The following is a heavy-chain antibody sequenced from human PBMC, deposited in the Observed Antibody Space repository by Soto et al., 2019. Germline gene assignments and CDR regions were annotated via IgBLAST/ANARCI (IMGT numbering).Heavy chain of an antibody. CDR1: GYSFAGYW. J-gene: IGHJ6*02. V-gene: IGHV5-10-1*01. D-gene: IGHD2-2*01. CDR2: IDPSDSQT. Sequence: PGESLKISCKGSGYSFAGYWITWVRQKPGKGLEWMGRIDPSDSQTYYSPSFRGHVTISVTKSITTVFLQWSSLRASDTAMYYCARHGGGLIVVVPAATNYYYYGMDVWGQGTTVTVSS. CDR3: ARHGGGLIVVVPAATNYYYYGMDV.